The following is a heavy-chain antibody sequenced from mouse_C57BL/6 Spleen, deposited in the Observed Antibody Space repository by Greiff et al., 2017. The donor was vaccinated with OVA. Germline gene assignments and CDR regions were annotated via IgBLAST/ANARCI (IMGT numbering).Heavy chain of an antibody. Sequence: QVQLQQSGAELVRPGSSVKLSCKASGYTFTSYWMHWVKQRPIQGLEWIGNIDPSDSETHYNQKFKDKATLTVDKSSSTAYMQLSSLTSEDSAVYYCARGGTNLDYWGQGTTLTVSS. CDR1: GYTFTSYW. D-gene: IGHD4-1*01. V-gene: IGHV1-52*01. J-gene: IGHJ2*01. CDR2: IDPSDSET. CDR3: ARGGTNLDY.